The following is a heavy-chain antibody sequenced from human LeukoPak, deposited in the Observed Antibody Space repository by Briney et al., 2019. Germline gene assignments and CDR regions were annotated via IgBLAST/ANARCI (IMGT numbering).Heavy chain of an antibody. CDR3: ARVTSGPNDAFDI. Sequence: PSETLSLTCAVYGGSFSGYYWSWIRQPPGKGLETIGEINHSGSTNYNPSLKSRVTISVDTSKNQFSLKLSSVTAADTAVYYCARVTSGPNDAFDIWGQGTMVTVSS. CDR2: INHSGST. V-gene: IGHV4-34*01. CDR1: GGSFSGYY. D-gene: IGHD4-11*01. J-gene: IGHJ3*02.